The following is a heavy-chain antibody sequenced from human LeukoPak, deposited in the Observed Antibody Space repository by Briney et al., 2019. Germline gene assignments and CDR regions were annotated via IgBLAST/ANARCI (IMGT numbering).Heavy chain of an antibody. V-gene: IGHV3-23*01. D-gene: IGHD3-10*01. CDR3: AKDPSDLGASRSYNYSDY. Sequence: GGSLRLSCAASGFTFSNYAMSWVRQAPGKGLEWVSTFSDIGGYTYYAHSVKGRFTISRDNSKNTLYLQMNSLRAEATAISYCAKDPSDLGASRSYNYSDYWGQGTLVTVSS. J-gene: IGHJ4*02. CDR2: FSDIGGYT. CDR1: GFTFSNYA.